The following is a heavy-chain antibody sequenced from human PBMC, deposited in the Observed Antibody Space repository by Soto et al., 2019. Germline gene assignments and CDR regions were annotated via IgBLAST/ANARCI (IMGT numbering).Heavy chain of an antibody. CDR1: GFSLSTSAMG. Sequence: QITLKESGPTLVKPTQTLTLTCTFSGFSLSTSAMGVAWIRQPPGKALEWLALIYWDDDKRYSPSLRSRLTITKDTSKNQVVLTMTNMDPVETATYYCAHSRKSYYDILTGYNYWGQGTLVTVSS. D-gene: IGHD3-9*01. CDR2: IYWDDDK. V-gene: IGHV2-5*02. CDR3: AHSRKSYYDILTGYNY. J-gene: IGHJ4*02.